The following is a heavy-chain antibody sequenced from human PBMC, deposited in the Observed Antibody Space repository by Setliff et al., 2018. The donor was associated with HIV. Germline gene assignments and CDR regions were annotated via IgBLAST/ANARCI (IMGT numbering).Heavy chain of an antibody. CDR1: GFTFGDYG. Sequence: PGGSLRLSCTPSGFTFGDYGLSWVRQAPGKGLEWISFIKSKAYGETKEYAASVKGRFTISRDDFHSIVNLQMDSLKTEDTGVEWCTRVEYNYDRSAYMGSAFWGQGTQVTVSS. D-gene: IGHD3-22*01. CDR3: TRVEYNYDRSAYMGSAF. J-gene: IGHJ4*02. CDR2: IKSKAYGETK. V-gene: IGHV3-49*04.